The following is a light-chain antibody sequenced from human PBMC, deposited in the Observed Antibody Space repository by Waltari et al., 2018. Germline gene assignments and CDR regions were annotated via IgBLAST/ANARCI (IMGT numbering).Light chain of an antibody. CDR1: SSTIGTNT. J-gene: IGLJ1*01. CDR3: ATWDGSLNGHYV. V-gene: IGLV1-44*01. Sequence: VLTQPPSASGTPGQRVPISCSGSSSTIGTNTATWYQQPPGTAPKLLMYNTNQRPSGVPDRFSGSKSGTSASLAISGLQSEDEADYYCATWDGSLNGHYVFGTGTKVTVL. CDR2: NTN.